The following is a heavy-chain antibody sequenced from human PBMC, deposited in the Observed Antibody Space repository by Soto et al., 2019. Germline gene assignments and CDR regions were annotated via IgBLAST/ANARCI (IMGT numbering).Heavy chain of an antibody. V-gene: IGHV1-18*01. Sequence: QVHMVQSGGEVKKPGASVKVSCKASGYTFSSYGISWVRKAPGQGREWMGWINNYSGNTNYAQKFQDRVTMTTDTSTSTVYMYLISLRSDDTAVYYCARYVLYSTSGDRRFDPCGHVTLVTVSS. D-gene: IGHD2-2*01. CDR2: INNYSGNT. CDR3: ARYVLYSTSGDRRFDP. CDR1: GYTFSSYG. J-gene: IGHJ5*02.